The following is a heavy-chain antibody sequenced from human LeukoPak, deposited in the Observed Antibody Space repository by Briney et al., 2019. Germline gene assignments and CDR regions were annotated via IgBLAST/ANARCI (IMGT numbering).Heavy chain of an antibody. CDR3: AREGRYSYGCSDY. J-gene: IGHJ4*02. V-gene: IGHV3-21*01. CDR2: ISSSSSYI. D-gene: IGHD5-18*01. CDR1: GFTFSSYS. Sequence: GGSLRLSCAASGFTFSSYSMNWVRQAPGKGLEWVSSISSSSSYIYYADSVKGRFTISRDNAKNSLYLQMNSLRAEDTAVYYCAREGRYSYGCSDYWGQGTLVTLSS.